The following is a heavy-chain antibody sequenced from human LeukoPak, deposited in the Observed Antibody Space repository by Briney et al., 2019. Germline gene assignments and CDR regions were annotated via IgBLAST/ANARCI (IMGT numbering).Heavy chain of an antibody. V-gene: IGHV3-11*04. D-gene: IGHD1-26*01. CDR1: GFTFSDYY. Sequence: GGSLRLSCAASGFTFSDYYMSWIRQAPGKGLEWVSYISSSSSTIYYADSVKGRFTISRDNAKNSLYLQMNSLRAEDTAVYYCAREGWELLNWFDPWGQGTLVTVSS. CDR2: ISSSSSTI. J-gene: IGHJ5*02. CDR3: AREGWELLNWFDP.